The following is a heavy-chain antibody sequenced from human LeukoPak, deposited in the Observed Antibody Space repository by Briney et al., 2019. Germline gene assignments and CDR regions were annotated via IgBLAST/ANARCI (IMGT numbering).Heavy chain of an antibody. D-gene: IGHD2-15*01. CDR2: IYYSGST. J-gene: IGHJ4*02. V-gene: IGHV4-59*01. CDR1: GGSISSYY. CDR3: ARAGVVLPDY. Sequence: SETLSLTCTVSGGSISSYYWSWIRQPPGKGLEWIGYIYYSGSTNYNPSLKSRVTISVDTSKDQFSLKLSSVTAADTAVYYCARAGVVLPDYWGQGTLVTVSS.